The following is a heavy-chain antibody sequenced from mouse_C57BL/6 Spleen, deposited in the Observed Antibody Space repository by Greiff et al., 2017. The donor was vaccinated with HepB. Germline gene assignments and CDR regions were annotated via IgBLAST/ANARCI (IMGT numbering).Heavy chain of an antibody. V-gene: IGHV1-53*01. J-gene: IGHJ4*01. Sequence: VQLQQSGTELVKPGASVKLSCKASGYTFTSYWMHWVKQRPGQGLEWIGNINPSNGGTNYNEKFKSKATLTVDKSSSTAYMQLSSLTSEDSAVYYCARSRTTVVPLYAMDYWGQGTSVTVSS. CDR3: ARSRTTVVPLYAMDY. CDR1: GYTFTSYW. D-gene: IGHD1-1*01. CDR2: INPSNGGT.